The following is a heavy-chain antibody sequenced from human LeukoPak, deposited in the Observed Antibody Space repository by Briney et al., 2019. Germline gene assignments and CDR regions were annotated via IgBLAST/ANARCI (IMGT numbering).Heavy chain of an antibody. CDR1: GFTFSNSW. CDR3: TRGNGGNSPFDY. D-gene: IGHD4-23*01. CDR2: INTDGSST. V-gene: IGHV3-74*01. J-gene: IGHJ4*02. Sequence: PGGSLRLSCAASGFTFSNSWMHWVRQTPGKGLAWVSRINTDGSSTSYADSVKGRFTISRDNAENTLYLQMNSLRAEDTAVYYCTRGNGGNSPFDYWGQGTLVTVSS.